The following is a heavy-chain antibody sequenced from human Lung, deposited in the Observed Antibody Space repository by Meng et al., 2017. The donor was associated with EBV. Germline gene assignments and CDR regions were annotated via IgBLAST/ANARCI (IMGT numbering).Heavy chain of an antibody. V-gene: IGHV3-73*02. CDR3: TSRSF. Sequence: VEVGESGGGLVQPGGSLKLSCAASGFPFSGSAMHWVRQASGKGLEWVGRIRSKANNYTTSFGASVEGRFTISRDDSNNTAYLQMNSLKTEDTAIYYCTSRSFWGQGTLVTVSS. J-gene: IGHJ4*02. CDR1: GFPFSGSA. CDR2: IRSKANNYTT.